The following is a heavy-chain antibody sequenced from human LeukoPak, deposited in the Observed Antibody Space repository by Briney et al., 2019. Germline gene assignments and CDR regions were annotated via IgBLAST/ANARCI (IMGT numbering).Heavy chain of an antibody. CDR1: GYTFTGYY. Sequence: ASVKVSCKASGYTFTGYYMHWVRQAPGQGLEWMGWINPNSGGTNYAQKFQGRVTMTRDTSISTAYMELSRLRSEDTAVYYCATEAPDYGGDDYWGQGTLVTVSS. CDR3: ATEAPDYGGDDY. V-gene: IGHV1-2*02. J-gene: IGHJ4*02. D-gene: IGHD4-17*01. CDR2: INPNSGGT.